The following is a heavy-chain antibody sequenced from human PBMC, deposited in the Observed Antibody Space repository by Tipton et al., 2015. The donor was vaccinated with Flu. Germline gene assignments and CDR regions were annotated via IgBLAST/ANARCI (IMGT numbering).Heavy chain of an antibody. Sequence: QSGPEVKKPGASVKVSCKASGYTFTSYGISWVRQAPGQGLEWMGWISAYNGNTNYAQKLQGRVTMTTDTSTSTAYMELRSLRSDDTAVYYCARDRAVAGTWGGDYFDYWGQGTLVTVSS. CDR3: ARDRAVAGTWGGDYFDY. CDR1: GYTFTSYG. J-gene: IGHJ4*02. CDR2: ISAYNGNT. D-gene: IGHD6-19*01. V-gene: IGHV1-18*01.